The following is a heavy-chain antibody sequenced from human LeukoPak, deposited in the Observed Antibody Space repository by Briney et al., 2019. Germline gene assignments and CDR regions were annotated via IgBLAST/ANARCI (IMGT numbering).Heavy chain of an antibody. Sequence: PSETLSLTCTVSGGSISSYYWSWIRQPPGNGLEWIGYIYYSGSTNYNPSLKSRVTISVDTSKNQFSLKLSSVTAADTSVYYCARLNPKNYYDSRGYYCDYWGQGILVTVSS. J-gene: IGHJ4*02. CDR3: ARLNPKNYYDSRGYYCDY. D-gene: IGHD3-22*01. CDR2: IYYSGST. CDR1: GGSISSYY. V-gene: IGHV4-59*12.